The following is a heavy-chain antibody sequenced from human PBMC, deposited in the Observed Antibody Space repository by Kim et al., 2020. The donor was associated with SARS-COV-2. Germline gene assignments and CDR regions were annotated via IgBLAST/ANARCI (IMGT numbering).Heavy chain of an antibody. D-gene: IGHD3-3*01. Sequence: GGSLRLSCAASGFTFSSYSMNWVRQAPGKGLEWVSSISSSSSYIYYADSVKGRFTISRDNAKNSLYLQMNSLRAEDTAVYYCARVTYYDFWSGYLYYYYGMDVWGQGTTVTVSS. V-gene: IGHV3-21*01. CDR2: ISSSSSYI. CDR3: ARVTYYDFWSGYLYYYYGMDV. CDR1: GFTFSSYS. J-gene: IGHJ6*02.